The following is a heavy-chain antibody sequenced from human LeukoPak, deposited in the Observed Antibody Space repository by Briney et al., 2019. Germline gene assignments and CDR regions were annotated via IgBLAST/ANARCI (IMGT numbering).Heavy chain of an antibody. CDR2: VNHSGST. V-gene: IGHV4-34*01. Sequence: SETLSLTCAVYGGSFSGYYWSWIRQPPGKGLEWIGEVNHSGSTNYNPSLKSRVTISVDTSKNQFSLKLSSVTAADTAVYYCARGGWFDPWGQGTLVTVSS. CDR3: ARGGWFDP. CDR1: GGSFSGYY. J-gene: IGHJ5*02.